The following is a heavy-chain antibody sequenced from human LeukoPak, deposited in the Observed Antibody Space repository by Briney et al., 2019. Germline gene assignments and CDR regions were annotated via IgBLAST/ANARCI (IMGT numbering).Heavy chain of an antibody. Sequence: GGSLRLSCAGSGFTLDDYAMHWVRQAPGKGLEWVSGINWNSGSTRYAASVKGRFTISRDNAKNSLYLQMNSLRAEDMALYYCAKTSTSYCTGDCLPGFFDLWGRGTLVTVSS. CDR2: INWNSGST. CDR1: GFTLDDYA. J-gene: IGHJ2*01. V-gene: IGHV3-9*03. CDR3: AKTSTSYCTGDCLPGFFDL. D-gene: IGHD2-21*02.